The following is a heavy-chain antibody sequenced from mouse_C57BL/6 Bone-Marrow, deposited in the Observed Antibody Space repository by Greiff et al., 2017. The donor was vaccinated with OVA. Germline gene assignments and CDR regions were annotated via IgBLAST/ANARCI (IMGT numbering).Heavy chain of an antibody. Sequence: EVHLVESGGGLVQPKGSLKLSCAASGFSFNTYAMNWVRQAPGKGLEWVARIRSKSNNYATYYADSVKDRFTISRDDSESMLYLQMNNLKTEDTAMYYCVRPFYYDYDDWYFDVWGTGTTVTVSS. CDR3: VRPFYYDYDDWYFDV. V-gene: IGHV10-1*01. CDR1: GFSFNTYA. D-gene: IGHD2-4*01. CDR2: IRSKSNNYAT. J-gene: IGHJ1*03.